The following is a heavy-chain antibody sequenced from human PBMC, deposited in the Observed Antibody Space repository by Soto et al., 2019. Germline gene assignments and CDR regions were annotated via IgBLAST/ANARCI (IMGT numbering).Heavy chain of an antibody. CDR1: GNSISNSSTT. J-gene: IGHJ6*02. Sequence: SQTLTLTCAISGNSISNSSTTWSWIRQSPSRGLEWLGRTYYRSKWYNDYAISVKGRITINPDTSKNQFSLELYSVTPEDTAVYYCARVFHDFWSGYQYGMDVWGQGTTVTVSS. D-gene: IGHD3-3*01. CDR2: TYYRSKWYN. CDR3: ARVFHDFWSGYQYGMDV. V-gene: IGHV6-1*01.